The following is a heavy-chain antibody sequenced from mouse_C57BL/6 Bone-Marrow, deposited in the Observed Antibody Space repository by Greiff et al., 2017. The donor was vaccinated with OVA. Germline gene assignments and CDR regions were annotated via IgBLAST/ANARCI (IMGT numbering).Heavy chain of an antibody. J-gene: IGHJ4*01. CDR1: GYTFTSYW. Sequence: VQLQQPGTELVKPGASVKLSCKASGYTFTSYWMHWVKQRPGQGLEWIGNINPSNGGTNYNEMFKSKATLTVDKSSSTAYMQLSSLTSEDSAVDYCARWLLRGWYAMDYWGQGTSVTVSS. V-gene: IGHV1-53*01. D-gene: IGHD2-3*01. CDR2: INPSNGGT. CDR3: ARWLLRGWYAMDY.